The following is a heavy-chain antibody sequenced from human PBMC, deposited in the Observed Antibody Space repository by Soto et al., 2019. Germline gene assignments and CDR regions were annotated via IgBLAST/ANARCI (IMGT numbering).Heavy chain of an antibody. Sequence: GGSLRLSCAASGFTFSNHAMTWVRQAPGKGLEWVSAISGSGGSTFYADFVKGRFTISRDNSKNTLYLQMNSLRAEDTAIYYCAKDQPYYYDSSDYPRGALDVWGQGTMVTVSS. D-gene: IGHD3-22*01. J-gene: IGHJ3*01. V-gene: IGHV3-23*01. CDR1: GFTFSNHA. CDR2: ISGSGGST. CDR3: AKDQPYYYDSSDYPRGALDV.